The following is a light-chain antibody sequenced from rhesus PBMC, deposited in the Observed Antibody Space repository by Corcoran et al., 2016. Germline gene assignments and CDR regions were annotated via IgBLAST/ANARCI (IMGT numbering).Light chain of an antibody. CDR3: LQYNSDPWT. CDR1: QGISNY. V-gene: IGKV1-43*02. CDR2: DAS. Sequence: DIQMTQSPSSLSASVGDRVTITCRASQGISNYLSWYQQKPGKAPKLLIYDASTLQSGGPSRFSGSGSVTEFTLTISSLQPEDFATYYCLQYNSDPWTFGQGTKVEIK. J-gene: IGKJ1*01.